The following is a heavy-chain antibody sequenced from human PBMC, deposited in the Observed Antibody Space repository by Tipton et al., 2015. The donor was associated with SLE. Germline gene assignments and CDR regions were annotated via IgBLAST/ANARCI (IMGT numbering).Heavy chain of an antibody. D-gene: IGHD6-13*01. V-gene: IGHV3-21*03. J-gene: IGHJ4*02. CDR1: GFTFSTHS. Sequence: SLRLSCAASGFTFSTHSMNWVRQAPGKGLEWVSSISGSSRYMYYADSVKGRFTISRDNAKNSLYLQMNSLRVEDTAIYYCARDGIAAAGRNFDYWGQGTLVTVSS. CDR3: ARDGIAAAGRNFDY. CDR2: ISGSSRYM.